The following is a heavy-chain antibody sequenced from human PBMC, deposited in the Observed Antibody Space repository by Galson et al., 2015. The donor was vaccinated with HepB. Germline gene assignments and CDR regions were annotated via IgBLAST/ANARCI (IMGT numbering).Heavy chain of an antibody. J-gene: IGHJ3*02. CDR1: GLRFRGSG. CDR3: AREGSRIVFHAFDT. D-gene: IGHD2-15*01. V-gene: IGHV3-33*01. CDR2: IQYDGSNK. Sequence: SLRLSCAASGLRFRGSGMHWVRQAPGKGLEWVAVIQYDGSNKVYADSVKGRFTISRDNSQNTLYLEMNSLRAEDTAVYYCAREGSRIVFHAFDTWGQGTMVTVSS.